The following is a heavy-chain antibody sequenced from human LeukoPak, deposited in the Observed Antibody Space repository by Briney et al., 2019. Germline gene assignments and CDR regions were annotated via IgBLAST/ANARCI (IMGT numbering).Heavy chain of an antibody. D-gene: IGHD3-3*01. CDR2: ISSSSSTI. V-gene: IGHV3-48*01. Sequence: GGSLRLSCAASGFTFSSYAMSWVRQAPGKGLEWVSYISSSSSTIYYADSVKGRFTISRDNAKNSLYLQMNSLRAEDTAVYYCARDRNDFWSGYCDYWGQGTLVTVSS. CDR1: GFTFSSYA. J-gene: IGHJ4*02. CDR3: ARDRNDFWSGYCDY.